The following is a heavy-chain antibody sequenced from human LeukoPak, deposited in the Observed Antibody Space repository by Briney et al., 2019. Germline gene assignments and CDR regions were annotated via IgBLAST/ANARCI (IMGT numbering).Heavy chain of an antibody. D-gene: IGHD2/OR15-2a*01. J-gene: IGHJ2*01. V-gene: IGHV3-7*01. Sequence: GGSLRLSCAVSGFSFSSFWVNWVRQAPGKGLEWVANTNQDGSEKYYVDSVKGRFTISRDNAKNSLYLQMNSLRAEDTAVYYCVRTYFDWYFELCDSGTLVSVSS. CDR3: VRTYFDWYFEL. CDR1: GFSFSSFW. CDR2: TNQDGSEK.